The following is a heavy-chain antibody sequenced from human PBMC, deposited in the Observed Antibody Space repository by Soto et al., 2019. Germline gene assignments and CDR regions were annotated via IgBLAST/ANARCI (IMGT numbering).Heavy chain of an antibody. CDR3: AREGWERTLDY. Sequence: QVQLVQSGAEEKKPGASVKVSCKASGYTFTSYAMHWVRQAPGQRLEWMGWINAGNGNTKYSQKFQGRVTITRDTSASTAYMELSSLRSEDTAVYFWAREGWERTLDYWGQGTLVTVSS. CDR1: GYTFTSYA. D-gene: IGHD1-26*01. J-gene: IGHJ4*02. CDR2: INAGNGNT. V-gene: IGHV1-3*05.